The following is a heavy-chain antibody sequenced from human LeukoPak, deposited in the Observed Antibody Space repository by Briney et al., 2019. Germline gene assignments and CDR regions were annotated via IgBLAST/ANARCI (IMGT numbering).Heavy chain of an antibody. J-gene: IGHJ6*02. V-gene: IGHV3-21*04. CDR2: ISSGGSYI. CDR3: ARSRGQQLKNDMDV. Sequence: GGSLRLSCAASGFTFSRYSMNWVRQAPGKGLEWVSSISSGGSYIYYADSVKGRFTISRDNAKNSLYLQTNSLRAEDTAVYYCARSRGQQLKNDMDVWGQGTTVTVSS. CDR1: GFTFSRYS. D-gene: IGHD6-13*01.